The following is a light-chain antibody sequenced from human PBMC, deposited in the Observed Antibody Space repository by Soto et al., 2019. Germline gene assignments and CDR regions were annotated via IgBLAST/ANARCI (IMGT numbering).Light chain of an antibody. CDR1: QDISTF. V-gene: IGKV1-8*01. CDR2: TAS. Sequence: AIRMTQSPSSLSASTGDRVTITCRASQDISTFLAWYQQKPGKAPKLLIYTASTLQTGVPSRFSSSGSGTDFTLTITSLQSEDFATYYCQQYYSYPQTFGQGTKLEIK. J-gene: IGKJ2*01. CDR3: QQYYSYPQT.